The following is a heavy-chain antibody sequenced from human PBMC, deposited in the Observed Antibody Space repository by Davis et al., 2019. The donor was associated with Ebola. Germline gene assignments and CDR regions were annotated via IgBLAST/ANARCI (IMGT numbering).Heavy chain of an antibody. J-gene: IGHJ4*02. Sequence: GGSLRPPCAAAGSIFRNYAMHWVRQAPGKGLEWVAVISYNGVNKNCADSVKGRFTVSRDNSKNTLHLQMNSLRAEDTAVYYCAKEERYSSSYQFDYWGQGTLVTVSS. D-gene: IGHD6-6*01. CDR1: GSIFRNYA. V-gene: IGHV3-30-3*01. CDR3: AKEERYSSSYQFDY. CDR2: ISYNGVNK.